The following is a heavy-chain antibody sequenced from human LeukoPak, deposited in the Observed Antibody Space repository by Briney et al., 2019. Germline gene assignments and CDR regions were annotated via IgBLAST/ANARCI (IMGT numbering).Heavy chain of an antibody. D-gene: IGHD2-15*01. V-gene: IGHV1-2*02. CDR3: ARVRRYCSGGSCYYFDY. J-gene: IGHJ4*02. CDR2: INPNSGGT. Sequence: ASVKVSCKASGCTFTGYYMHWVRQAPGQGLEWMGWINPNSGGTNYAQKFQGGVTMTRDTSISTAYMELSRLRSDDTAVYYCARVRRYCSGGSCYYFDYWGQGTLVTVSS. CDR1: GCTFTGYY.